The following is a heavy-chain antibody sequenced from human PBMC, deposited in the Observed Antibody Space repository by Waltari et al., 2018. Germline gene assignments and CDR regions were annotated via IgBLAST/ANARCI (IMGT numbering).Heavy chain of an antibody. CDR2: ITHSGST. V-gene: IGHV4-34*01. CDR3: VKDDSGWYSPCKIDY. D-gene: IGHD6-19*01. J-gene: IGHJ4*02. Sequence: QVQLQQWGAGLLKPSETLSLTCAVYGGSFSGYYWSWIRQPPGKGLEWIGEITHSGSTNYNPSLKSRVTISVDTSKNQFSLKLSSVTAADTAVYYCVKDDSGWYSPCKIDYWGQGTLVTVSS. CDR1: GGSFSGYY.